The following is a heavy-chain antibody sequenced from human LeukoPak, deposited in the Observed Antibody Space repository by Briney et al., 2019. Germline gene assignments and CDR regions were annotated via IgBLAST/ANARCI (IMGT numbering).Heavy chain of an antibody. CDR2: ISGSGGST. J-gene: IGHJ4*02. Sequence: GGSLRLSCAASGFTFSSYAMSWVRQAPGKGLEWVSGISGSGGSTYHADSVKGRFTISRDNSKNTLNLQMISLRAEDTAVYYCAKARYSGYDFRGLDYWGQGTLVTVSP. CDR3: AKARYSGYDFRGLDY. D-gene: IGHD5-12*01. V-gene: IGHV3-23*01. CDR1: GFTFSSYA.